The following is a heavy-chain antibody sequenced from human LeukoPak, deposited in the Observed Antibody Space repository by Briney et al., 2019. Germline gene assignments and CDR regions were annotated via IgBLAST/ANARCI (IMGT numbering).Heavy chain of an antibody. CDR3: AKRDATWGHGFDP. CDR2: INHSGST. CDR1: GGSFSGYY. J-gene: IGHJ5*02. Sequence: SETLSLTCAVYGGSFSGYYWSWIRQPPGKGLEWIGEINHSGSTNYNPSLKSRVTISVDTSKNQFSLKLSSVTAADTAVYYCAKRDATWGHGFDPWGQGTLVTVSS. D-gene: IGHD1-26*01. V-gene: IGHV4-34*01.